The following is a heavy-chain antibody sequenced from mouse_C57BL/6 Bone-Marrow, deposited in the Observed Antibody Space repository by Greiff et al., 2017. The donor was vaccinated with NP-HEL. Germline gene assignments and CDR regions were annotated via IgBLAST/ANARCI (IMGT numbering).Heavy chain of an antibody. J-gene: IGHJ1*03. CDR2: IWRGGST. V-gene: IGHV2-5*01. CDR3: AKANWDVRYFDV. CDR1: GFSLTSYG. Sequence: VQVVESGPGLVQPSQSLSITCTVSGFSLTSYGVHWVRQSPGKGLEWLGVIWRGGSTDYNAAFMSRLSITKDNSKSQVFFKMNSLQADDTAIYYCAKANWDVRYFDVWGTGTTVTVSS. D-gene: IGHD4-1*02.